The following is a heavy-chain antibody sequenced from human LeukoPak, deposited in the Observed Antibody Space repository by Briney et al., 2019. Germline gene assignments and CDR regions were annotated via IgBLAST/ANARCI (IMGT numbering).Heavy chain of an antibody. CDR1: GFPFSSYA. J-gene: IGHJ3*01. CDR3: TKVRLLGALDDAFDV. CDR2: IRHDGSNK. V-gene: IGHV3-30*02. D-gene: IGHD7-27*01. Sequence: GGSLRLFCAASGFPFSSYAMHWVRQAPGKGLEWVASIRHDGSNKYHSNSVQGRFTISRDNSRNTLYLQLNSLRPEDTAVYYCTKVRLLGALDDAFDVWGQGTMVTVSS.